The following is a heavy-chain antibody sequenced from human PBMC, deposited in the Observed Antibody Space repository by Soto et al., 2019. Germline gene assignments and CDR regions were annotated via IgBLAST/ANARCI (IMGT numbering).Heavy chain of an antibody. J-gene: IGHJ4*02. CDR3: AEEVVPVGAN. V-gene: IGHV4-34*01. D-gene: IGHD2-2*01. CDR1: GGSFSGYY. Sequence: QVQLQQWGAGLLKPSETLSLTCAVYGGSFSGYYCSWIRQPPGKGLEWLGEINPSGSTNYNPSLKSRVTISVDTSKNQFSLKLSSVTAADTAVYYCAEEVVPVGANWGQGTLVTVSS. CDR2: INPSGST.